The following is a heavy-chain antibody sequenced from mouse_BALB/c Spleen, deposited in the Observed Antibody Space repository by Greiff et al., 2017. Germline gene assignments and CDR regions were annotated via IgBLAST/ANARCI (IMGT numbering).Heavy chain of an antibody. V-gene: IGHV7-3*02. Sequence: EVMLVESGGGLVQPGGSLRLSCATSGFTFTDYYMSWVRQPPGKALEWLGFIRNKANGYTTEYSASVKGRFTISRDNSQSILYLQMNTLRAEDSATYYCARDIGDVNQLAYWGQGTLVTVSA. CDR3: ARDIGDVNQLAY. J-gene: IGHJ3*01. CDR1: GFTFTDYY. D-gene: IGHD3-3*01. CDR2: IRNKANGYTT.